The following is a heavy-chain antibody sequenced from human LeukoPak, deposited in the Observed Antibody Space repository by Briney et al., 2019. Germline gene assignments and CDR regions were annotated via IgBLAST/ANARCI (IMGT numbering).Heavy chain of an antibody. Sequence: GGSLRLSCAASGFTFSNYAMNWVRQAPGKGLEWVSGISGSGGSTYYGDSVKGRFTISRDNSKNTLYLQMTSLRAEDTAAYYCAKNQLVVVITPYFDYWGQGTLVTVSS. CDR2: ISGSGGST. V-gene: IGHV3-23*01. D-gene: IGHD3-22*01. CDR3: AKNQLVVVITPYFDY. J-gene: IGHJ4*02. CDR1: GFTFSNYA.